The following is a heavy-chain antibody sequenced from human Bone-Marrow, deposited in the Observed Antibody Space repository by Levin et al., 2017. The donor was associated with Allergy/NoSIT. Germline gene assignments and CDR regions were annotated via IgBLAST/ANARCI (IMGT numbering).Heavy chain of an antibody. V-gene: IGHV3-74*01. Sequence: LSLPCAASGFPFRAYWMHWVRPAPGKGLVWVSRINSDGSDTTYADSVKGRFTISRDNAKNTLYLQMNSLRAEDTAVYYCARVSPDYVYDYWGQGTLVTVSS. D-gene: IGHD3-16*01. CDR1: GFPFRAYW. CDR3: ARVSPDYVYDY. J-gene: IGHJ4*02. CDR2: INSDGSDT.